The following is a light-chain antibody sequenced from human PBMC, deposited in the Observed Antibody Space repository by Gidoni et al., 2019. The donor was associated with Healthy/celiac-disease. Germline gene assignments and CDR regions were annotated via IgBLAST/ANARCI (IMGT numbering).Light chain of an antibody. CDR2: WAS. CDR3: QQYYSTLIN. J-gene: IGKJ3*01. V-gene: IGKV4-1*01. Sequence: RATINCKSSQSVLYSSNNKNYLAWYQQKPGQPPKLLIYWASTRESGVPDRFSGSGSGTDFTLTISSLQAEDVAVYYCQQYYSTLINFGPGTKVDIK. CDR1: QSVLYSSNNKNY.